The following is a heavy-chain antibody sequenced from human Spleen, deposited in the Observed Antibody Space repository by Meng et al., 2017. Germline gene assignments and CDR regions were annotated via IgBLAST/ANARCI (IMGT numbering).Heavy chain of an antibody. CDR1: GGSISTSGYY. V-gene: IGHV4-39*01. D-gene: IGHD3-10*01. J-gene: IGHJ4*01. CDR3: ARRAVRGDIDY. Sequence: QPQLQESGPGLVKPSEALSLTCSVSGGSISTSGYYWGWIRQPPGKGLEWIGSIGHSGITYYTPSLKSRVTISVDTSKMQFSLRLTSVTAADTAVYYCARRAVRGDIDYWGHGTLVTVSS. CDR2: IGHSGIT.